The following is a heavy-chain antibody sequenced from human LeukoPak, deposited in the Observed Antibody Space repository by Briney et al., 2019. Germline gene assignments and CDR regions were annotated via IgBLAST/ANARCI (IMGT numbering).Heavy chain of an antibody. D-gene: IGHD6-19*01. CDR3: ATGLYTSGWSDY. CDR1: GGSISSGDYY. V-gene: IGHV4-31*03. Sequence: SETLSLTCTVSGGSISSGDYYWSWIRQHPGKGLEWIGHIYNSWNTDYNPSLKSRVTISVDTSKNHFSLKLSSVTAADTAVYYCATGLYTSGWSDYWGQGTLVTVSS. CDR2: IYNSWNT. J-gene: IGHJ4*02.